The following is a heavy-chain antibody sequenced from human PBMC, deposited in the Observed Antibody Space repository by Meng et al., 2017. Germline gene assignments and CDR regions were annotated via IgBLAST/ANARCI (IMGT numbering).Heavy chain of an antibody. D-gene: IGHD3-10*01. Sequence: QVQLVQSGAGVKKPGASMNVSGKASGYTFSRDGHSWVRKAPGQGLEWMGWISAYNGNTNYAQKLKGRVTMTTDTSTSTAYMELRSLRSDDTAVYYCVLWFGELSFDYWGQGTLVTVSS. CDR1: GYTFSRDG. J-gene: IGHJ4*02. V-gene: IGHV1-18*01. CDR2: ISAYNGNT. CDR3: VLWFGELSFDY.